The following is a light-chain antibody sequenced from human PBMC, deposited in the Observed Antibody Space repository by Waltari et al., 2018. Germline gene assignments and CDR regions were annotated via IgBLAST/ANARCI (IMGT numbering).Light chain of an antibody. Sequence: QSALTQPLSVSGSPGQSVTISCTGTGSDIGAYNYVSWYQQHPDKAPNLIIYDVPERPSGVPGRFSGSKSGDTASLTISGLQAEDEAHYYCCSYVGAYSWVFGGGTDLTVV. CDR1: GSDIGAYNY. CDR2: DVP. V-gene: IGLV2-11*01. J-gene: IGLJ3*02. CDR3: CSYVGAYSWV.